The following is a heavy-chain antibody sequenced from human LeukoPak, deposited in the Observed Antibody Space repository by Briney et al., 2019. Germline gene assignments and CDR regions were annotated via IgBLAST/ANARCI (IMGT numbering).Heavy chain of an antibody. CDR3: ARSTWGYAFDI. CDR1: GGSINGYY. Sequence: SETLSLTCTVSGGSINGYYWSWIRQPPGRGLEWIGYVYYSGSTNYNPSLKSRVTISLDTSKKQFSLKLGSVTAADTAVYYCARSTWGYAFDIWDQGTRITVSS. CDR2: VYYSGST. J-gene: IGHJ3*02. V-gene: IGHV4-59*01. D-gene: IGHD7-27*01.